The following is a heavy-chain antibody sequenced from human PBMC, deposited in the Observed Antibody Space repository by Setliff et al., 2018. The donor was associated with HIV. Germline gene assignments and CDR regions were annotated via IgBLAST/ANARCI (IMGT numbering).Heavy chain of an antibody. CDR2: IHSSGST. CDR1: GGSFSGYD. D-gene: IGHD3-3*01. V-gene: IGHV4-4*09. Sequence: ASETLSLTCAVYGGSFSGYDRTWIRQPPGKGLEWIGYIHSSGSTIYNPSLKSRITISLDTSKEQFSLELSSATAADTAVYYCARVPFTTGFDYWGQGILVTVSS. CDR3: ARVPFTTGFDY. J-gene: IGHJ4*02.